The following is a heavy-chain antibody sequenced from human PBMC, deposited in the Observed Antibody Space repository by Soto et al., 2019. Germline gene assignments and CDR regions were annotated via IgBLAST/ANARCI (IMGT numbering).Heavy chain of an antibody. D-gene: IGHD6-19*01. Sequence: QVQLQQWGAGLLKASETLSLTCAVVGDSLRGQSLNWIRQSPGKGLEWIGELDQSGGTNYNPPLKSRAIISADTSKKQYSPTLTSVTAADTAVYYCAREDSYGWSGESLDVWGQGTTVTFSS. CDR1: GDSLRGQS. J-gene: IGHJ6*02. CDR3: AREDSYGWSGESLDV. V-gene: IGHV4-34*01. CDR2: LDQSGGT.